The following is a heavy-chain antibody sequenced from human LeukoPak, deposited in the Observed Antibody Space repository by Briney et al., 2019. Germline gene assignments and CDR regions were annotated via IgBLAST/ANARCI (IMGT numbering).Heavy chain of an antibody. J-gene: IGHJ4*02. V-gene: IGHV3-23*01. D-gene: IGHD3-9*01. CDR2: ISGSGGST. Sequence: GGSLRLSCAASGFTFSSYAMSWVRQAPGKGLEWVSAISGSGGSTYYADSVKGRFTISRDNSKNTLYLQMNSLRAEETAVYYCAKDLLRYFDWLGGGWGQGTLVTVSS. CDR1: GFTFSSYA. CDR3: AKDLLRYFDWLGGG.